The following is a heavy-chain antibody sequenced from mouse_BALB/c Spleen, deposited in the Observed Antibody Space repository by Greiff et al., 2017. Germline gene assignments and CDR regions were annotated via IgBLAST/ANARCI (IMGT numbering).Heavy chain of an antibody. D-gene: IGHD1-1*01. CDR3: ARYDFIYYYGSSDYYAMDY. Sequence: DVQLQESGPSLVKPSQTLSLTCSVTGYSITSGYWNWIRKFPGNKLEYMGYISYSGSTYYNPSLKSRISITRDTSKNQYYLQLNSVTTEDTATYYCARYDFIYYYGSSDYYAMDYWGQGTSVTVSS. V-gene: IGHV3-8*02. CDR2: ISYSGST. J-gene: IGHJ4*01. CDR1: GYSITSGY.